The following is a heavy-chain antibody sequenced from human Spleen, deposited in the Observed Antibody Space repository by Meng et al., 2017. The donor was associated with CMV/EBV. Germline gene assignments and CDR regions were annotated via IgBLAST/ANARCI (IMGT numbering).Heavy chain of an antibody. Sequence: GSLRLSCTASGYPIRSAYYWGWIRQPPGKGLEWIGSIYQSGKTYSNPSFMSRVTMSIDTSENQFSLNLSSVTPADTAVYYCAREGRTYDYDTSGYSDLDSWGQGTLVTVSS. CDR1: GYPIRSAYY. J-gene: IGHJ4*02. CDR3: AREGRTYDYDTSGYSDLDS. CDR2: IYQSGKT. D-gene: IGHD3-22*01. V-gene: IGHV4-38-2*02.